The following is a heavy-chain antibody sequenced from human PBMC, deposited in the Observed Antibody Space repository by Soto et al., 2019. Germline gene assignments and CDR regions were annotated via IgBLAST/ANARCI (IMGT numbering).Heavy chain of an antibody. CDR1: GGSFSTYY. CDR3: ARGVGYAGVDY. D-gene: IGHD5-12*01. V-gene: IGHV4-34*01. J-gene: IGHJ4*02. CDR2: ISHSGST. Sequence: QVQLHQWGAGLLKPSETLSLTCAVYGGSFSTYYWSWIRQPPGKGLEWIGEISHSGSTTYNPSLKSRLTISVDRSKNQFSLKLSSVTAADTALYYCARGVGYAGVDYWGQGTLVTVSS.